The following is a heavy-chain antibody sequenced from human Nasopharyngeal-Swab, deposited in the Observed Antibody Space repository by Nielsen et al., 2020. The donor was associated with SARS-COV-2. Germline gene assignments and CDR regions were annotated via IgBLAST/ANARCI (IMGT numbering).Heavy chain of an antibody. Sequence: GGSLRLSCAASGFTFSSFGMHWVRQAPGKGLEHVSAISSNGGSTYYADSVKGRFTISRDNSKNTLNLQMSSLRAEDTAVYYCVKDRGAHSVVVVAASWGQGTLVTVSS. D-gene: IGHD2-15*01. CDR2: ISSNGGST. CDR3: VKDRGAHSVVVVAAS. V-gene: IGHV3-64D*06. J-gene: IGHJ4*02. CDR1: GFTFSSFG.